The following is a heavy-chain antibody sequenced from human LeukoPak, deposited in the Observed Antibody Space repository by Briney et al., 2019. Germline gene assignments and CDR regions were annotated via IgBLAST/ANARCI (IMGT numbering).Heavy chain of an antibody. V-gene: IGHV1-2*02. J-gene: IGHJ4*02. CDR2: INPNSGGT. CDR3: AREGGGVDSSGWYGGQGVDY. Sequence: ASVKVSCKASGYTFTGYYMHWVRQAPGQGLEWMGWINPNSGGTNYAQKFQGRVTMTRDTSISTAYMELSRLRSDDTAVYYCAREGGGVDSSGWYGGQGVDYWGQGTLVTVSS. CDR1: GYTFTGYY. D-gene: IGHD6-19*01.